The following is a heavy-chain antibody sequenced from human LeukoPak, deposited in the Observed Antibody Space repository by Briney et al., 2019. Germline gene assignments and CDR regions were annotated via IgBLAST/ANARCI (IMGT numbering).Heavy chain of an antibody. J-gene: IGHJ4*02. Sequence: GGSLRLSCVASGFTFSNAWVTWVRQAPGKGLEWVGRSKSKTDGGTTDYGAPVKGRFSISRDDSKSTLYLQMNSLKTEDTAVYYCATDGYCSAGSCYSYDNWGQGTLVTVSP. V-gene: IGHV3-15*01. CDR2: SKSKTDGGTT. CDR1: GFTFSNAW. D-gene: IGHD2-15*01. CDR3: ATDGYCSAGSCYSYDN.